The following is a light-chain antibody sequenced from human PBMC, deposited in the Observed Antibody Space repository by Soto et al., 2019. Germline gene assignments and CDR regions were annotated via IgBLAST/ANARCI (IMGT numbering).Light chain of an antibody. J-gene: IGKJ1*01. CDR3: QQSYSTTWT. CDR2: AAS. Sequence: DIQMTQSPSSLSASVGHRVTITCRASQGISTYLNCYQQKPGKAPKLLIYAASSLQSGVPSRFSGSGSETDFTLTISSLQPEDFATYSCQQSYSTTWTFGQGTKVDIK. CDR1: QGISTY. V-gene: IGKV1-39*01.